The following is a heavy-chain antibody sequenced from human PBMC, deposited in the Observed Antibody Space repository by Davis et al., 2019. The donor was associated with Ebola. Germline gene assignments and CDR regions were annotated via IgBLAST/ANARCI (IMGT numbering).Heavy chain of an antibody. Sequence: GGSLRLSCKDSGNSFTSHWIAWVRQMPGKGLEWLGIFYLVDSDTRYSPSFQGQVTISADKSINSASLQWTSLRASDTAIYYCARPSSGYEASFDYWGQGTLVTVSS. CDR2: FYLVDSDT. V-gene: IGHV5-51*01. D-gene: IGHD3-22*01. J-gene: IGHJ4*02. CDR3: ARPSSGYEASFDY. CDR1: GNSFTSHW.